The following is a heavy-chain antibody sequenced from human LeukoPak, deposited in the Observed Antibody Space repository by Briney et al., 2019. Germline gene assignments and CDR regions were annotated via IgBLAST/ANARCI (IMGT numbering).Heavy chain of an antibody. CDR1: GYTFTGYY. J-gene: IGHJ4*02. CDR3: ARDRNYYDSSGYYDY. V-gene: IGHV1-2*02. D-gene: IGHD3-22*01. CDR2: INPNSGGT. Sequence: EASVKVSCKASGYTFTGYYMHWVRQAPGQGLEWMGWINPNSGGTNYAQKFQGRVTMTRDTPISTAYMELSRLRSDDTAVYYCARDRNYYDSSGYYDYWGQGTLVTVSS.